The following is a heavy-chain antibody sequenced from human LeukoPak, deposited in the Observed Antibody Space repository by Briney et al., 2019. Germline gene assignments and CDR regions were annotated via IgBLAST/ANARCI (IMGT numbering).Heavy chain of an antibody. D-gene: IGHD6-13*01. CDR3: ARGSWEFDY. CDR1: GGSISSYY. J-gene: IGHJ4*02. CDR2: IYYSGST. V-gene: IGHV4-59*01. Sequence: SSETLSLTCTVSGGSISSYYWSWVRQPPGKGLEWIGYIYYSGSTNYNPSLKCRVTISVDTSKNQFSLKLSSVTAADTAVYYCARGSWEFDYWGQGTLVTVSS.